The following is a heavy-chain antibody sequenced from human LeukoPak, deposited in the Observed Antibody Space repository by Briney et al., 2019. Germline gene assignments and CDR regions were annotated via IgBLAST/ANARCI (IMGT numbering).Heavy chain of an antibody. CDR1: GYTFTSYY. D-gene: IGHD3-10*01. CDR3: ARVAFRGVMTYYFDY. V-gene: IGHV1-69*05. Sequence: SVKVSCKASGYTFTSYYMHWVRQAPGQGLEWMGGIIPIFGTANYAQKFQGRVTITTDESTSTAYMELSSLRSEDTAVYYCARVAFRGVMTYYFDYWGQGTLVTVSS. CDR2: IIPIFGTA. J-gene: IGHJ4*02.